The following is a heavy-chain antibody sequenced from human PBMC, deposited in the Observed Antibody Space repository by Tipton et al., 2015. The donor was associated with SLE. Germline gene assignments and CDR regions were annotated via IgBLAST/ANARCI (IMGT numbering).Heavy chain of an antibody. CDR1: GGSISTFF. CDR2: IYSGSS. Sequence: LRLSCTVSGGSISTFFWSWIRQPPGKGLEWIGYIYSGSSYFNPSLRSRVSMSIDKSKNQFSLTMSSVTAADTAVYYCGRDDYGGQYWGQGTLVTVSS. CDR3: GRDDYGGQY. J-gene: IGHJ4*02. D-gene: IGHD4/OR15-4a*01. V-gene: IGHV4-59*01.